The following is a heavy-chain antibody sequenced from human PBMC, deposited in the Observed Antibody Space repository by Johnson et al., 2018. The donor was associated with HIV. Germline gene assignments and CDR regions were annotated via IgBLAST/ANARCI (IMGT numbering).Heavy chain of an antibody. J-gene: IGHJ3*02. D-gene: IGHD3-3*01. V-gene: IGHV3-33*06. CDR3: AKDNGARGYDFWNGFLPSALDI. CDR2: VWYDGSNK. Sequence: QVQLLESGGGVVQPGRSLRLSCAASGFTFSSYGMHWVRQAPGKGLEWVAVVWYDGSNKYYEDSVKGRFTISRDNSKNTLYMQMNSLRAEDTAVYYCAKDNGARGYDFWNGFLPSALDIWGQGTMVTVSS. CDR1: GFTFSSYG.